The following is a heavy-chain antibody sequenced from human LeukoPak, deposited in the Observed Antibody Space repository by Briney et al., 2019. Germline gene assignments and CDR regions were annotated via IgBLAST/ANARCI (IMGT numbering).Heavy chain of an antibody. J-gene: IGHJ3*02. D-gene: IGHD4-17*01. CDR2: IRYDGSHK. CDR1: GFTFSTYG. V-gene: IGHV3-30*02. CDR3: AKHRSYGDYGAFDI. Sequence: GGSLRLSCVASGFTFSTYGMHWVRQAPGKGLEWVAFIRYDGSHKYYADSVKGRFTISRDNSKNTLYLQMNSLRAEDTAVYYSAKHRSYGDYGAFDIWGQGTMVTVSS.